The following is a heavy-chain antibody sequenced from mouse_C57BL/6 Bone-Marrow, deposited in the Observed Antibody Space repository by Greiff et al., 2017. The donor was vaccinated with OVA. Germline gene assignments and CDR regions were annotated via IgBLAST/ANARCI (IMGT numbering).Heavy chain of an antibody. Sequence: VQLQQPGAELVKPGASVKMSCKASGYTFTSYWITWVKQRPGQGLEWIGDIYPGSGSTNSNEKFKSKATLTVDTSSSTAYMQLSSLTSEDSAVYYCARSGYEDFDVWGTGTTVTVSS. J-gene: IGHJ1*03. V-gene: IGHV1-55*01. D-gene: IGHD2-10*02. CDR3: ARSGYEDFDV. CDR1: GYTFTSYW. CDR2: IYPGSGST.